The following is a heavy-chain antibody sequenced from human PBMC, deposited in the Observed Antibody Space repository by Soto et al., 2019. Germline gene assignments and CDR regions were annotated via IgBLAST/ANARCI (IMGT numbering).Heavy chain of an antibody. CDR2: ISSSSSYI. CDR1: GFTFSSYS. V-gene: IGHV3-21*01. Sequence: LSLTCAASGFTFSSYSMNWVRQAPGKGLEWVSSISSSSSYIYYADSVKGRFTISRDNAKNSLYLQMNSLRAEDTAVYYCASIVVVPAAKEGDYWGQGTLVTVSS. J-gene: IGHJ4*02. D-gene: IGHD2-2*01. CDR3: ASIVVVPAAKEGDY.